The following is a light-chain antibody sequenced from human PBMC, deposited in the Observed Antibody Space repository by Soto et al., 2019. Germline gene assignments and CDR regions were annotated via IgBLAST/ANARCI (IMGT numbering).Light chain of an antibody. Sequence: EIVMTQSPATLSVSPGERATLSCRASQSVSSNLAWYQQKPGQAPRLLIYGASTRATGIPARFSGSGSGTDFTLTISSLEPEDFAAYYCQQRSNWLTFGQGTRLEIK. CDR1: QSVSSN. CDR3: QQRSNWLT. V-gene: IGKV3-15*01. J-gene: IGKJ5*01. CDR2: GAS.